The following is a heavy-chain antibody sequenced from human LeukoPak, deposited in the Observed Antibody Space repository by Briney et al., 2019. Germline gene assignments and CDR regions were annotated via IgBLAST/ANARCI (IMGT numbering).Heavy chain of an antibody. CDR1: GYXFTSYD. CDR3: ARGGSSWYRGSFQH. J-gene: IGHJ1*01. D-gene: IGHD6-13*01. CDR2: INPSGGST. V-gene: IGHV1-46*01. Sequence: GASVKVSCKASGYXFTSYDMHWVRQAPGQGLEWMGIINPSGGSTSYAQIFQGRVTMTRDTSTSTVYMGLSSLRSEDTAVYYCARGGSSWYRGSFQHWGQGTLVTVSS.